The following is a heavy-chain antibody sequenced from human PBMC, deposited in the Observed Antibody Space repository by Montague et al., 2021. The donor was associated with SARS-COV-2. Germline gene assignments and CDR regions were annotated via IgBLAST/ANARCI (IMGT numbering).Heavy chain of an antibody. CDR3: ARLGYCSGGSCIDP. CDR2: ISWNSGSI. J-gene: IGHJ5*02. D-gene: IGHD2-15*01. Sequence: SLRLFCAASGFTFDDYAMHWVRQAPGKGLEWVSGISWNSGSIGYADSVKGRFTISRDNAKNSLYLQMNSLRAEDTAVYYCARLGYCSGGSCIDPWGQGTLVTVSS. V-gene: IGHV3-9*01. CDR1: GFTFDDYA.